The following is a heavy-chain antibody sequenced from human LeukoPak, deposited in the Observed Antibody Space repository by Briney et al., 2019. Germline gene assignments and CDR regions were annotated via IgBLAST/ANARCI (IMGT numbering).Heavy chain of an antibody. CDR2: ISYDGSNK. V-gene: IGHV3-30*18. D-gene: IGHD2-15*01. Sequence: GGSLRLSCAASGFTFSSYGMHWVRQAPGKGLEWVAVISYDGSNKYYADSVKGRFTISRDNSKNTLYLQMNSLRAEDTAVHYCAKDSVGLYYYGMDVWGQGTTVTVSS. J-gene: IGHJ6*02. CDR1: GFTFSSYG. CDR3: AKDSVGLYYYGMDV.